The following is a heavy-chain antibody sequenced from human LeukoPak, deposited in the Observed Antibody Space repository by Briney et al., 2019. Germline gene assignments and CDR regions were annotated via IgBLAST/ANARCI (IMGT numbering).Heavy chain of an antibody. V-gene: IGHV1-69*02. CDR3: ATHGLGYCSSTSCYHY. J-gene: IGHJ4*02. CDR2: IIPILGIA. D-gene: IGHD2-2*01. CDR1: GGTFSSYT. Sequence: GASVKVSCKASGGTFSSYTISWVRQAPGQGLEWMGRIIPILGIANYAQKFQGRVTITADKSTGTAYMELSSLRSEDTAVYYCATHGLGYCSSTSCYHYWGQGTLVTVSS.